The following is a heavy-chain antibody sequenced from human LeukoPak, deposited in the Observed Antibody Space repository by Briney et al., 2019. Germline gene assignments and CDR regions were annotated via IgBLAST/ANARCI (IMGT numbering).Heavy chain of an antibody. CDR1: GGSISTYY. CDR3: ARDRGGYDDYGMDV. Sequence: SETLSLTCTVSGGSISTYYWTWIRQPPGKGLEWIGYIYYSGGANYNPSLKSRVTISLDTSKNQFSLKLSSVTAADTAVYYCARDRGGYDDYGMDVWGQGTTVTVSS. J-gene: IGHJ6*02. D-gene: IGHD5-12*01. V-gene: IGHV4-59*01. CDR2: IYYSGGA.